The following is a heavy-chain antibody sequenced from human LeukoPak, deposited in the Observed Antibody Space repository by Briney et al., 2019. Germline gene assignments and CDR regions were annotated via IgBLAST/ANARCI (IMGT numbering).Heavy chain of an antibody. Sequence: ASETLSLTCAVYGGSFSGSYYWSWIRQPPGKGLEWIGYIYYTGSTNYNPSLKSRVTISIDTSKNQFSLKLTSVTAADTAVYYCARYGYYDSSGTLDYWGQGTLVTVSS. CDR1: GGSFSGSYY. V-gene: IGHV4-61*01. CDR3: ARYGYYDSSGTLDY. D-gene: IGHD3-22*01. J-gene: IGHJ4*02. CDR2: IYYTGST.